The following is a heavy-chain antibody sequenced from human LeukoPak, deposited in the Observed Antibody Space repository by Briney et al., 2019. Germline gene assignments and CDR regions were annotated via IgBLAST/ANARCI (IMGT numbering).Heavy chain of an antibody. Sequence: SETLSLTCAVYGGSFSGYYWSWIRQPPRKGLEWIGEINHSGSTNYNPSLKSRVTISVDTSKNQFSLKLSSVTAADTAVYYCARPRRYYYDSSGQEFNYWGQGTLVTVSS. CDR3: ARPRRYYYDSSGQEFNY. D-gene: IGHD3-22*01. CDR1: GGSFSGYY. CDR2: INHSGST. V-gene: IGHV4-34*01. J-gene: IGHJ4*02.